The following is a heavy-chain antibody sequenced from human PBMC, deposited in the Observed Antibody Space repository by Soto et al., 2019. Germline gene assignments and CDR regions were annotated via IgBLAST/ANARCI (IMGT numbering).Heavy chain of an antibody. J-gene: IGHJ4*02. CDR2: ISASGGGT. D-gene: IGHD6-6*01. CDR3: AKISGSSDTVN. CDR1: GFTFSSYA. Sequence: LSCAASGFTFSSYAMSWVRQAPGKGLEWVSSISASGGGTYYADSVKGRFTISRDNSKNTLYLQVHSLRAEDTALYHCAKISGSSDTVNWGQGTLVTVSS. V-gene: IGHV3-23*01.